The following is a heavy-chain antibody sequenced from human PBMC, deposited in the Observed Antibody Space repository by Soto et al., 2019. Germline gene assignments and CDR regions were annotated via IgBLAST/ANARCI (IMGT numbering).Heavy chain of an antibody. CDR2: ISWNSGSI. V-gene: IGHV3-9*01. D-gene: IGHD1-26*01. CDR3: ARIVGAKYYFDY. J-gene: IGHJ4*02. CDR1: GFTFDDYA. Sequence: VQLVESGGGLVQPGRSLRLSCAASGFTFDDYAMHWVRQAPGKGLEWVSGISWNSGSIGYADSVKGRFTISRDNAKNSLYLQMNSLRAEDTALYYCARIVGAKYYFDYWGQGTLVTVSS.